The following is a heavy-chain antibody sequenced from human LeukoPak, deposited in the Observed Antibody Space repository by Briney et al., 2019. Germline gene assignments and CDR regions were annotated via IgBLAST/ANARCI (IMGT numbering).Heavy chain of an antibody. CDR3: ARTPSMVVTSEVY. CDR2: IYDSGST. J-gene: IGHJ4*02. Sequence: SETLSLTCTVSGGSISSSSYYWGWSRQPRGKGLEWIVSIYDSGSTYYNPSLKSRVTISVDTSKHQFSLKLSSVTAADTAVYYCARTPSMVVTSEVYWGQGTLVTVSS. D-gene: IGHD4-23*01. V-gene: IGHV4-39*01. CDR1: GGSISSSSYY.